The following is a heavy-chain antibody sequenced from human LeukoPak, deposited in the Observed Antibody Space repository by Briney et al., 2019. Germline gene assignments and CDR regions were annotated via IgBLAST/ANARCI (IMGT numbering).Heavy chain of an antibody. V-gene: IGHV3-21*01. CDR1: GFTFSSYS. CDR2: FSSSSTYI. D-gene: IGHD2-15*01. CDR3: ARDTGSIYYMDV. Sequence: GRSLRLSCAASGFTFSSYSMSWVRQAPGKGLEWVSSFSSSSTYIYYADSVKGRFTISRDNAKNSLYLQMNSLRAEDTAVYYCARDTGSIYYMDVWGKGTTVTVSS. J-gene: IGHJ6*03.